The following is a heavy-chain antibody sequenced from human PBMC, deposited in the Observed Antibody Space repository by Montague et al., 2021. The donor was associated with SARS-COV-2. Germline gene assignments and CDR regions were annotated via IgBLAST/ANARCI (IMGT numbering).Heavy chain of an antibody. J-gene: IGHJ3*02. Sequence: TLSLTCTVSGGSISRGGYYWCWISQPSRKGLEWIGYIYHTGSPHYNPSLKSRVTISKETSKNHFSLNLSSVTAADSAVYYCARDSGSYDSSGYSYDAFDIWGQGTKVTVSS. CDR1: GGSISRGGYY. CDR3: ARDSGSYDSSGYSYDAFDI. V-gene: IGHV4-31*03. D-gene: IGHD3-22*01. CDR2: IYHTGSP.